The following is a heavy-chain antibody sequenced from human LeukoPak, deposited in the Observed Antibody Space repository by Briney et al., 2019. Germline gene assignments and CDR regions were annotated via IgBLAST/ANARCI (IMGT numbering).Heavy chain of an antibody. V-gene: IGHV1-46*03. D-gene: IGHD3-10*01. CDR2: INPSVGGT. J-gene: IGHJ4*02. Sequence: ASVKVSCKAFGYGFTSYYIHWVRQAPGQGLEWMGRINPSVGGTTYARKFQGRVTMTRDTSTSTVYMELSSLRSEDTAVYYCARHGSGRYYPAEGRVHYWGQGTLVTVSS. CDR1: GYGFTSYY. CDR3: ARHGSGRYYPAEGRVHY.